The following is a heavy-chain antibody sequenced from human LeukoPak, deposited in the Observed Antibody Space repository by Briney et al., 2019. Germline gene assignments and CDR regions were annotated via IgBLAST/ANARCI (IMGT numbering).Heavy chain of an antibody. CDR2: IYYSGST. Sequence: PSETLSLTCTVSGGSISSYYWSWIRQPPGKGLEWIGYIYYSGSTNYNPSLKSRVTISVDTSKNQFSLKLSSVTAADTAVYYCARDGVGWYYYYYGMDVWGQGTTVTVSS. V-gene: IGHV4-59*01. J-gene: IGHJ6*02. CDR3: ARDGVGWYYYYYGMDV. CDR1: GGSISSYY. D-gene: IGHD6-19*01.